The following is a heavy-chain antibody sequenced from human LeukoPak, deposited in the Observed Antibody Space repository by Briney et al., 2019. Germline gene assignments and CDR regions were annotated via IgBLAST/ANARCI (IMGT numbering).Heavy chain of an antibody. D-gene: IGHD4-17*01. Sequence: GRFLRLSCAASGFTFSSYGMHWVRQAPGKGLEWVAVIWYDGSSKYYADSVKGRFTISRDNSKNTLYLQMNSLRAEDTAVYYCARGAHYGDYNNWFDPWGQGTLVTVSS. J-gene: IGHJ5*02. CDR2: IWYDGSSK. CDR1: GFTFSSYG. V-gene: IGHV3-33*01. CDR3: ARGAHYGDYNNWFDP.